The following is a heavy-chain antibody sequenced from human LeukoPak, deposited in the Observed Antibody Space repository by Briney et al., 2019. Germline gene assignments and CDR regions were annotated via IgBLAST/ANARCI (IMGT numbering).Heavy chain of an antibody. CDR1: GFTFSSYW. Sequence: GGSLRLSCAASGFTFSSYWMSWVRQAPGKGLEWVANIKQDESEKYYVDSVKGRFTISRDNTKNSLYLQMSSLRAEDTAVYYCARLSDSLRCFGFDLWGQGTTVTVSS. CDR3: ARLSDSLRCFGFDL. V-gene: IGHV3-7*01. J-gene: IGHJ3*01. D-gene: IGHD3-22*01. CDR2: IKQDESEK.